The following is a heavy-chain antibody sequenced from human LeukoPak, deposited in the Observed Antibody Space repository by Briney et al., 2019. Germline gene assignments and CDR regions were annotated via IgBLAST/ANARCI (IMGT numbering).Heavy chain of an antibody. J-gene: IGHJ6*03. D-gene: IGHD3-10*01. CDR2: IYYSGST. V-gene: IGHV4-39*07. CDR1: GGSISSSSYY. CDR3: ARDRPFGDAPTDYYYMDV. Sequence: SETLSLTPTITGGSISSSSYYWGWFRQPPGKGMEWIGSIYYSGSTYYNPSLKSRVTISVDTSKNQFSLKLSSVTAADTAVYYCARDRPFGDAPTDYYYMDVWGKGTTVTVSS.